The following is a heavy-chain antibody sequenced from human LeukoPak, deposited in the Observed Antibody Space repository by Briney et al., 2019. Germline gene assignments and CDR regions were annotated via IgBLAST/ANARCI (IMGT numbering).Heavy chain of an antibody. V-gene: IGHV1-69*05. CDR2: IIPIFGTA. CDR1: GGTFSSYA. J-gene: IGHJ6*02. CDR3: AREGVAASPFYYYGMDV. Sequence: GSSVKVSCKASGGTFSSYAISWVRQAPGQGLEWMGGIIPIFGTANYAQKLQGRVTMTTDTSTSTAYMELRSLRSDDTAVYYCAREGVAASPFYYYGMDVWGQGTTVTVSS. D-gene: IGHD6-13*01.